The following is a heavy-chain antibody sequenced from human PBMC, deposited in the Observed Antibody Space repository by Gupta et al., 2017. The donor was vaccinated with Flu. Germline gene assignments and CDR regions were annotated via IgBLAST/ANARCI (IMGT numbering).Heavy chain of an antibody. J-gene: IGHJ4*02. Sequence: GFTFSSDAMTWVRQAPGKGLEYVSSISESDGSTYYADSVRGRFTISRDNSKNTLYLQMNSLRAEDTALYYCVKDRLRGANYWGQGTLVTVSS. D-gene: IGHD2-8*01. CDR1: GFTFSSDA. CDR2: ISESDGST. CDR3: VKDRLRGANY. V-gene: IGHV3-23*01.